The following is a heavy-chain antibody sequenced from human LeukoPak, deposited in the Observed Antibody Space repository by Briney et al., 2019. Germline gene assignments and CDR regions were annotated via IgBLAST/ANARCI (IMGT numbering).Heavy chain of an antibody. J-gene: IGHJ4*02. CDR3: ARSFSEKFYFES. CDR1: GDSISRGRYY. CDR2: IYASGKT. V-gene: IGHV4-61*02. D-gene: IGHD1-26*01. Sequence: KPSETLSLTCTVSGDSISRGRYYWSWVRQPAGKELEWIGRIYASGKTDYNPYTPSLKSRVAVSLDTSKNQVSLYLTSVTAADTAMYFCARSFSEKFYFESWGQGTLVTVSS.